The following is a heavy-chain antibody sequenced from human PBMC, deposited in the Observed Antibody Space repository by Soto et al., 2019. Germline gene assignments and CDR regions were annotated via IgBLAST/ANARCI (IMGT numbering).Heavy chain of an antibody. CDR1: GFTFSSYG. CDR3: AKDLKYYFDY. V-gene: IGHV3-30*18. CDR2: ISYDGSNK. Sequence: QVQLVESGGGVVQPGRSLRLSCAASGFTFSSYGMHWVRQAPGKGLEWVAVISYDGSNKYYADSVKGRFTISRVNSKNSLYLQMNSLRAEDTAVYYCAKDLKYYFDYWGQGTLVTVSS. J-gene: IGHJ4*02.